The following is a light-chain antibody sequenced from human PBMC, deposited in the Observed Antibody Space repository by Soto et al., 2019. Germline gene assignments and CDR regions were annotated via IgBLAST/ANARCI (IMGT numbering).Light chain of an antibody. CDR3: QHYNSYSEA. CDR2: KAS. V-gene: IGKV1-5*03. J-gene: IGKJ1*01. Sequence: IQLTQSPSSLSASVGDRVTITCRASQDISSYLGWYQQKPGKAPNLPIYKASTLKSGVPSRFSGSGSGTEFTLTISSLQPDDFATYYCQHYNSYSEAFGQGTKVDIK. CDR1: QDISSY.